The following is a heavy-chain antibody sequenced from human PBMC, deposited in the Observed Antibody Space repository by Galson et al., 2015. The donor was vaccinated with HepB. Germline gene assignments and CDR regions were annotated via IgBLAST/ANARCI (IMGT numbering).Heavy chain of an antibody. D-gene: IGHD6-19*01. Sequence: VSVKGRFTISRDNSKNTLYLQMNSLRAEDTAVYYCAKSNQWLAGNAFDIWGQGTMVTVSS. V-gene: IGHV3-23*01. J-gene: IGHJ3*02. CDR3: AKSNQWLAGNAFDI.